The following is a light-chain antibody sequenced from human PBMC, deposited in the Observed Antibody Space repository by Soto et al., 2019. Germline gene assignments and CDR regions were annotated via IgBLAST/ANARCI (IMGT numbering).Light chain of an antibody. J-gene: IGKJ5*01. Sequence: IQLTQSPSSLSASVGDRVTITCRASQGINTFLAWYQQKAGKAPKLLIYAASTLQSGVPSRFSGSGSGTDFTLTISSLQSEDFATYYCQQLNSYPITFGQGTRLEFK. CDR3: QQLNSYPIT. CDR2: AAS. CDR1: QGINTF. V-gene: IGKV1-9*01.